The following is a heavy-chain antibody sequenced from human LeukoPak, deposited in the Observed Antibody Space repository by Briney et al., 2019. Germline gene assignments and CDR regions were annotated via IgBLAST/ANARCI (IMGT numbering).Heavy chain of an antibody. V-gene: IGHV3-23*01. CDR2: ISGSGGST. J-gene: IGHJ4*02. CDR1: GFTFSSYA. Sequence: GGPLRLSCAASGFTFSSYAMSWVRQAPGKGLEWVSAISGSGGSTYYADSVKGRFTISRDNSKNTLYLQMNSLRAEDTAVYYCAKAKSNWGSYYFDYWGQGTLVTVSS. D-gene: IGHD7-27*01. CDR3: AKAKSNWGSYYFDY.